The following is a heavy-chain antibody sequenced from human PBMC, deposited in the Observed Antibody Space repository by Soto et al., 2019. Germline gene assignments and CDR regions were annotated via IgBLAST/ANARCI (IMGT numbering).Heavy chain of an antibody. CDR1: GGSISGYY. V-gene: IGHV4-59*12. CDR2: IYYSGNT. D-gene: IGHD4-17*01. CDR3: ARVWTTVTNWFDP. J-gene: IGHJ5*02. Sequence: SETLSLTCTVSGGSISGYYWSWIRQPPGKGLEWIGYIYYSGNTNYNSSLESRVTISVDTSKNQFSLKLSSVTAADTAVYYCARVWTTVTNWFDPWGQGTLVTVSS.